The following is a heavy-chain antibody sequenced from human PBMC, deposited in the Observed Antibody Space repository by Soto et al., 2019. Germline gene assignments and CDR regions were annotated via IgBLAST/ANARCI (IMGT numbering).Heavy chain of an antibody. V-gene: IGHV3-21*06. CDR1: GFTFSSYS. J-gene: IGHJ6*02. CDR3: ARSSGGSGKLWNYYGMDV. Sequence: PGGSLRLSCAASGFTFSSYSMNCVRQAPVKGLEWVSSISSGSSYIYYADSVKGRFTISRDNAKNSLYLQMNSLRAEDTTVYYCARSSGGSGKLWNYYGMDVWGQGTTVTVSS. D-gene: IGHD3-10*01. CDR2: ISSGSSYI.